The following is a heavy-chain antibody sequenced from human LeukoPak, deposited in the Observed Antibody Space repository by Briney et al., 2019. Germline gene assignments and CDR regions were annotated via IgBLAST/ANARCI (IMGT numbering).Heavy chain of an antibody. V-gene: IGHV3-66*01. Sequence: GGSLRLSCAASGFTVSSNYMSWVRQAPGKGLEWVSVIYSGGSTYYADSVKGRFTISRDNSKNTLYLQMNSLRAEDTAVYYCTTDLSYYYDSSGLDYWGQGTLVTVSS. CDR2: IYSGGST. CDR3: TTDLSYYYDSSGLDY. CDR1: GFTVSSNY. J-gene: IGHJ4*02. D-gene: IGHD3-22*01.